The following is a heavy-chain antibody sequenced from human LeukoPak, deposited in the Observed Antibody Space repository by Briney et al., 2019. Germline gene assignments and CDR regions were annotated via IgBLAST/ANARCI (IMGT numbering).Heavy chain of an antibody. J-gene: IGHJ6*03. CDR2: IIPIFGTA. D-gene: IGHD2-21*02. Sequence: ASVKVSCKASGGTFISYAISWVRQAPGQGREWMGGIIPIFGTANYAQKFQGRVTITTDESTSTAYMELSSLRSEDTAVYYCARVGGGHRGYCGGDCYPLYYYYMDVWGKGTTVTVSS. CDR3: ARVGGGHRGYCGGDCYPLYYYYMDV. CDR1: GGTFISYA. V-gene: IGHV1-69*05.